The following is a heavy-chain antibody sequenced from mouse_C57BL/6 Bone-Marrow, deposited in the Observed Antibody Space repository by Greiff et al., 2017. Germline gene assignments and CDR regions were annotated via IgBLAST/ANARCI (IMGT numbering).Heavy chain of an antibody. CDR3: ASVPERYAMDY. J-gene: IGHJ4*01. V-gene: IGHV1-55*01. Sequence: QVQLQQPGAELVKPGASVKMSCKASGYTFTSYWITWVKQRPGQGLEWIGDIYPGSGSTNYNEKFKGKATLTVDTSSSTAYMQLSSLTSEDSAVYYCASVPERYAMDYWGQGTSVTVSS. CDR2: IYPGSGST. CDR1: GYTFTSYW.